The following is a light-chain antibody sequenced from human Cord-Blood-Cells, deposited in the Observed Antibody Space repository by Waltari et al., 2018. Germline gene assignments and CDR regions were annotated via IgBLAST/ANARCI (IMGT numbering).Light chain of an antibody. Sequence: SSELTQDPAVSVALGQTVRITCQGASLRSYYASWYQQKPGQAPLLVIYGKNNRPSGIPDRFSGSSSGNTASLTITGAQAEDEADYYCNSRDSSGNHLYVFGTGTKVTVL. CDR1: SLRSYY. J-gene: IGLJ1*01. CDR3: NSRDSSGNHLYV. CDR2: GKN. V-gene: IGLV3-19*01.